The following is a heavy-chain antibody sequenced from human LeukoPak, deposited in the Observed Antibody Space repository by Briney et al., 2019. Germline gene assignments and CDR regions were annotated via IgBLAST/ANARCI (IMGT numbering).Heavy chain of an antibody. CDR1: GGSISSYY. CDR2: IYYSGST. CDR3: ARTTEGGYTYDYFYYYYMDV. Sequence: SQTLSLTCTVSGGSISSYYWSWIRQPPGKGLEWIGYIYYSGSTNYNPSLKSRVTISVDTSKNQFSLKLSSVTAADTAVYYCARTTEGGYTYDYFYYYYMDVWGKGTTVTISS. V-gene: IGHV4-59*01. J-gene: IGHJ6*03. D-gene: IGHD5-18*01.